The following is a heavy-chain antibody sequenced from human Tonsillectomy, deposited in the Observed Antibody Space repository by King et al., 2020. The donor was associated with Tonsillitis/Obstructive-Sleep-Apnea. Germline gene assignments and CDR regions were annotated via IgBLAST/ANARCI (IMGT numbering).Heavy chain of an antibody. CDR3: ARPAPSLNDAFDI. CDR1: GYSFTSYW. V-gene: IGHV5-51*01. J-gene: IGHJ3*02. CDR2: IYPGDSDT. Sequence: VQLVESGAEVKKPGESLKISRKGSGYSFTSYWIGWVRQMPGKGLEWMGIIYPGDSDTSYSPSFQGQVTISADKSISTAYLQWSSLKASDTAMYYCARPAPSLNDAFDIWGQGTMVTVSS.